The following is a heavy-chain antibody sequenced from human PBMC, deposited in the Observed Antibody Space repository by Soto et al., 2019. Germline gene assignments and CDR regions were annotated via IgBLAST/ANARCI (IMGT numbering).Heavy chain of an antibody. Sequence: QITLNESGPTVVRPTETLTLTCRFSGFSLTTSGVGVGWIRQSPGKAPEWLALIYWDDDKRYSASLKSRLTIHNDTSKNQVVLTVSDLDPADTATYYCAHRVLRTVFGLVTTTAIYFDFWGQGTPVAVSS. J-gene: IGHJ4*02. V-gene: IGHV2-5*02. CDR3: AHRVLRTVFGLVTTTAIYFDF. CDR1: GFSLTTSGVG. CDR2: IYWDDDK. D-gene: IGHD3-3*01.